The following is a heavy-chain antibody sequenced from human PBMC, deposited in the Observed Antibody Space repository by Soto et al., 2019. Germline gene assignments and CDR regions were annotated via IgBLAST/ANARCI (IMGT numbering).Heavy chain of an antibody. V-gene: IGHV3-33*01. CDR1: GFTFRRYG. Sequence: GGSLRLSCAASGFTFRRYGMHWVRQAPGKGLEWVAVIWFDGSNKYYADSVKGRFTISRDNSNNTLYLQMNSLRAEDTAVYYCATSGLHLGSYYYGMDVWGQGTTVTVSS. CDR3: ATSGLHLGSYYYGMDV. D-gene: IGHD3-10*01. CDR2: IWFDGSNK. J-gene: IGHJ6*02.